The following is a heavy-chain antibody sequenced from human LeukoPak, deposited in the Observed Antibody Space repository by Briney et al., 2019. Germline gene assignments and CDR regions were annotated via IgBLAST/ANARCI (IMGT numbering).Heavy chain of an antibody. CDR2: ITSSSSYI. CDR3: AGDSSGYWSFMDY. V-gene: IGHV3-21*04. D-gene: IGHD3-22*01. CDR1: GIHFSRYS. Sequence: GGALRLFWSASGIHFSRYSMNWVRQAPGKGPGWVSSITSSSSYIYHADSVKDRFTNSRDNDKNSLYLEMNSLRAEDTAVYYCAGDSSGYWSFMDYWGGGTLVSVPS. J-gene: IGHJ4*02.